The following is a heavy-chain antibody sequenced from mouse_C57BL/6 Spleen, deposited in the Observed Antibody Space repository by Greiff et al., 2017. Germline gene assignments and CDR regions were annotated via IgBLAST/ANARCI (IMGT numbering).Heavy chain of an antibody. J-gene: IGHJ4*01. CDR1: GYAFSSSW. D-gene: IGHD1-1*01. CDR3: ARRGTTGGAMDY. V-gene: IGHV1-82*01. Sequence: VQLQQSGPELVKPGASVKISCKASGYAFSSSWMNWVKQRPGKGLEWIGRIYPGDGDTNYNGKFKGKATLTADNSSSTAYMQLSSLTSEDSAVYFCARRGTTGGAMDYWGQGTSVTVSS. CDR2: IYPGDGDT.